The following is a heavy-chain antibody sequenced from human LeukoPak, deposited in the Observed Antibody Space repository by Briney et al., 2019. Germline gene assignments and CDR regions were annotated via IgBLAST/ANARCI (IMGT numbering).Heavy chain of an antibody. Sequence: VASVKVSCKASGNTFNGYGITWVRQVPGQGLEWMGRISAYNGDTKYAQKLQDRVTMTTDTSTNTAYMELRSLRSDDTAVYYCAREEYFYDWSGSRTTTDSWGQGTLVTVSS. CDR2: ISAYNGDT. D-gene: IGHD3-3*01. J-gene: IGHJ4*02. CDR3: AREEYFYDWSGSRTTTDS. CDR1: GNTFNGYG. V-gene: IGHV1-18*01.